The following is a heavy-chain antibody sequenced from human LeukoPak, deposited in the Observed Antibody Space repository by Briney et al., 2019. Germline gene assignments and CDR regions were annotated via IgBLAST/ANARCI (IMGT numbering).Heavy chain of an antibody. V-gene: IGHV3-30*18. J-gene: IGHJ6*04. Sequence: GGPLRLSCAASGFTFSSYGMHWVRQAPGKGLEGMAVISYDGSKKYYADSVKDRFTISRDNSKNTLYLQMNSLRAEDTAVYYCAKGVIRFSGSGYYGMDVWGKGTTVTVSS. CDR3: AKGVIRFSGSGYYGMDV. CDR2: ISYDGSKK. CDR1: GFTFSSYG. D-gene: IGHD3-10*01.